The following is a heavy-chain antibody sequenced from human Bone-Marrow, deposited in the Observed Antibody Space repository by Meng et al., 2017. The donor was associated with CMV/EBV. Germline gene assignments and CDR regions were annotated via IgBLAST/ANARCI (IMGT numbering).Heavy chain of an antibody. CDR3: ARDRGSVLRFLEWPSLFDY. CDR1: GFTFSDYY. J-gene: IGHJ4*02. V-gene: IGHV3-11*04. Sequence: GESLKISCAASGFTFSDYYMSWIRQAPGKGLEWVSYISSSGSTIYYADSVKGRFTISRDNAKNSLYLQMNSLRAEDTAVYYCARDRGSVLRFLEWPSLFDYWGQGTLVTVSS. D-gene: IGHD3-3*01. CDR2: ISSSGSTI.